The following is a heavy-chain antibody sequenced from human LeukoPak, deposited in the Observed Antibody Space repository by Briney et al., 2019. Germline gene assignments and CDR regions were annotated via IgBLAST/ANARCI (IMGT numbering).Heavy chain of an antibody. CDR3: ARRVTGRGTYYFDY. J-gene: IGHJ4*02. D-gene: IGHD3-16*01. V-gene: IGHV4-59*08. CDR2: IYYSGST. CDR1: GGSISTYY. Sequence: PSETLSLTCTVSGGSISTYYWTWIRQPPGKGLEWIGYIYYSGSTNYNPALKSRVTISLATSKNQCALKLNSVTAADTAVYYCARRVTGRGTYYFDYWGQGTLVTVSS.